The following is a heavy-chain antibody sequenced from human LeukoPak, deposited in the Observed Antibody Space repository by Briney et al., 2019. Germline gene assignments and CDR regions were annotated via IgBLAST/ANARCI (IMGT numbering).Heavy chain of an antibody. D-gene: IGHD2-2*01. Sequence: GESLRISCKGSGYNFAKYSIAWVRQMPGKGLEWMGIIYPGDSDTRYSPSFQGQVTISVDKSIDTAYVQWSSLKASDTAIYYCARRGCGSTRCNNWFDPWGQGTLVTVSS. CDR3: ARRGCGSTRCNNWFDP. V-gene: IGHV5-51*01. CDR2: IYPGDSDT. J-gene: IGHJ5*02. CDR1: GYNFAKYS.